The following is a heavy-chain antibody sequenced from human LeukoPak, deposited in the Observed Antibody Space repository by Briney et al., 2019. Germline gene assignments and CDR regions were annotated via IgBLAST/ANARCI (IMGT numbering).Heavy chain of an antibody. Sequence: ASVKVSCKASGYTFSRYYVHWVRQAPGQGLEWMGIINPSGGSTSYAQKFQGRVTMTRDTSTRIVYMELSSLRSEDTAVYYCARSTYCSSSSCYGLDDWGQGTTVTVSS. D-gene: IGHD2-2*01. CDR1: GYTFSRYY. V-gene: IGHV1-46*01. J-gene: IGHJ6*02. CDR2: INPSGGST. CDR3: ARSTYCSSSSCYGLDD.